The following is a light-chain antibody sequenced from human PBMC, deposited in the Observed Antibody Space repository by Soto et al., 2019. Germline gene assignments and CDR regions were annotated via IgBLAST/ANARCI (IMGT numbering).Light chain of an antibody. CDR1: QSLVHRDGDTY. J-gene: IGKJ2*01. Sequence: DVVMTQSPFSLPFNLGEPAAISCRSTQSLVHRDGDTYWSWFHQRPGQSPRRLIFRVSKRDFGVPPRFIGSGSGTDFTLEITSVEAEDVGVYYCMQGTHWPPYTFGQGTRLEIK. CDR3: MQGTHWPPYT. V-gene: IGKV2-30*02. CDR2: RVS.